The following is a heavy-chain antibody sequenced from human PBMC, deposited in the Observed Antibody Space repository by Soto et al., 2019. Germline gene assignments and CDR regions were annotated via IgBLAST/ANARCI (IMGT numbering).Heavy chain of an antibody. D-gene: IGHD2-2*01. V-gene: IGHV3-23*01. CDR3: AIYHGPDY. J-gene: IGHJ4*02. CDR2: ISGSGGST. Sequence: GGSLRLSCAASRFTFSSYAMSWVRQAPGKGLEWVSGISGSGGSTYYADSVKGRFTISRDNSKNTLYLQINSLRAEDTAVYYWAIYHGPDYWGQGPLVTVSS. CDR1: RFTFSSYA.